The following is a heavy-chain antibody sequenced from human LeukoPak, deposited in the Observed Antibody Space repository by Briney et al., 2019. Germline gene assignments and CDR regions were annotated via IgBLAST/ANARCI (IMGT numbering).Heavy chain of an antibody. D-gene: IGHD5-18*01. CDR1: GFTFSDYY. CDR3: AKVQRGYNYGSGRFDP. CDR2: ISSSGSTI. V-gene: IGHV3-11*01. J-gene: IGHJ5*02. Sequence: GGSLRLSCAASGFTFSDYYMSWIRQAPGKGLEWVSYISSSGSTIYYADSVKGRFTISRDNAKNSLYLQMNSLRAEDTAVYYCAKVQRGYNYGSGRFDPWGQGTLVTVSS.